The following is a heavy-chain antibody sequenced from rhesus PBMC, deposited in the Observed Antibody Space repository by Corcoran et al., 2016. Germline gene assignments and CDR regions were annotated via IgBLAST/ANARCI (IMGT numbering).Heavy chain of an antibody. J-gene: IGHJ4*01. D-gene: IGHD6-25*01. CDR2: INNGGGNT. Sequence: EVQLVESGGGLAKPGGSLSLSCAASGFTFSDSYMDCGRQAPGKGMVWVSRINNGGGNTLYADSVKGRFTISRENAKNTLYFQRNSLRAEDTAVYYCARDRSGSWGGYWGQGVLVTVSS. CDR1: GFTFSDSY. CDR3: ARDRSGSWGGY. V-gene: IGHV3-178*01.